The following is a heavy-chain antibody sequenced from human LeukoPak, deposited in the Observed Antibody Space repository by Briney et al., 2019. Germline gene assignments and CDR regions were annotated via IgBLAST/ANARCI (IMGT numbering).Heavy chain of an antibody. CDR2: ISSSGSTI. J-gene: IGHJ4*02. D-gene: IGHD3-22*01. Sequence: PGGSLRLSCAASGFTFSSYEMNWFRQAPGKELEWVSYISSSGSTIYYADSVKGRFTISRDNAKNSLYLQMNSLRAEDTAVYYCARDKASAHYDSSGYAGYWGQGTLVTVSS. V-gene: IGHV3-48*03. CDR1: GFTFSSYE. CDR3: ARDKASAHYDSSGYAGY.